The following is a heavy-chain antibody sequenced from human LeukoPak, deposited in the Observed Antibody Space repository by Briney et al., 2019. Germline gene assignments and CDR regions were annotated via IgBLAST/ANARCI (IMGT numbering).Heavy chain of an antibody. Sequence: SETLSLTCTVSGDSISTYYWSWIRQPPGKGLEWIAYIDYRGSTTYNPSLRSRVTISVNTSRNQFSLKLYSVTAADTAVYYCARSRSGYSYDHAAFEIWGQGTMVTVSS. CDR2: IDYRGST. J-gene: IGHJ3*02. D-gene: IGHD5-18*01. CDR1: GDSISTYY. V-gene: IGHV4-59*01. CDR3: ARSRSGYSYDHAAFEI.